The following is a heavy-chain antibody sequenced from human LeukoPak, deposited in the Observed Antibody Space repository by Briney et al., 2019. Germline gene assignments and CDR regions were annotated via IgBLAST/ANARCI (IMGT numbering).Heavy chain of an antibody. J-gene: IGHJ4*02. D-gene: IGHD4-11*01. V-gene: IGHV7-4-1*02. Sequence: GASVKVSCKASGYTFTSYAMNWGGQARGQGVEWMGWINTNSGKATYAKGFTGRVVFSLDTSVSTAYLQISSLKAEDTAVYYCARVDWVDYSNSFDYWGQGTLVTVSS. CDR3: ARVDWVDYSNSFDY. CDR2: INTNSGKA. CDR1: GYTFTSYA.